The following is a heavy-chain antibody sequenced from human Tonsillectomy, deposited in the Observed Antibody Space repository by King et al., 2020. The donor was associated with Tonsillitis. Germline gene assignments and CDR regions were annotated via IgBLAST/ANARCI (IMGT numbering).Heavy chain of an antibody. V-gene: IGHV3-23*04. Sequence: VQLVESGGGLVQPGGSLRLSCAASGCTFCSYVLSWVRQAPGTGLEWCSYISGRGGRTYFADYVKGRFTISRDKSKNTLYLQMNSLGAEDTAVYYCAKPPAGYYDSSGYHPYYFEYWGQGTLVTVSS. CDR3: AKPPAGYYDSSGYHPYYFEY. J-gene: IGHJ4*02. CDR2: ISGRGGRT. CDR1: GCTFCSYV. D-gene: IGHD3-22*01.